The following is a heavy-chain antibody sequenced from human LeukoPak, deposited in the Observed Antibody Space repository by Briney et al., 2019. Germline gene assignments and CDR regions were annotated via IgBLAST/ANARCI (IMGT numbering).Heavy chain of an antibody. CDR1: GITYEVYA. J-gene: IGHJ4*02. V-gene: IGHV3-23*01. D-gene: IGHD3-22*01. CDR3: AQLNVLRSDYFES. CDR2: ISGGVRSA. Sequence: GGSLRLSCVASGITYEVYAFSWVREAPGEGLEWVSVISGGVRSASYADSLKGRYTISRENSKNTLYLQMNSPTAEDTAGYYCAQLNVLRSDYFESWGQGTLVTVSS.